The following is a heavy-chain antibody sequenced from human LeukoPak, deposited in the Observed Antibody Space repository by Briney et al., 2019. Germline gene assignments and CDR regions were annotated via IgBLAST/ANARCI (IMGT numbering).Heavy chain of an antibody. D-gene: IGHD1-26*01. V-gene: IGHV1-8*01. CDR1: GYTFTSYD. J-gene: IGHJ6*03. Sequence: ASVKVSCKASGYTFTSYDINWMRQATGQGLEWMGWMNPNSGNTGYAQKFQGRVTMTRNTSISAAYMELSSLRSEDTAVYYCARAPEWGKANYYYYMDVWGKGTTVTVSS. CDR3: ARAPEWGKANYYYYMDV. CDR2: MNPNSGNT.